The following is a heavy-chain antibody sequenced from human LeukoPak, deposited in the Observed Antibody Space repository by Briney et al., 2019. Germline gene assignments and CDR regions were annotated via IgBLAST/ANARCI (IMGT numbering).Heavy chain of an antibody. CDR1: GYTLTELS. V-gene: IGHV1-24*01. CDR3: ATAPSGSYVDY. D-gene: IGHD1-26*01. Sequence: ASVKVSCKVSGYTLTELSMHWVRQAPGKGLEWMGGFVPEDGETIYAQKFEGRVTMTEDTSTDTAYMWLSSLRSEDTAVYYCATAPSGSYVDYWGQGTLVTASS. J-gene: IGHJ4*02. CDR2: FVPEDGET.